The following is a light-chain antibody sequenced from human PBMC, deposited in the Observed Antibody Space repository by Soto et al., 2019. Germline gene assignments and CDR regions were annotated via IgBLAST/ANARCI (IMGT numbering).Light chain of an antibody. CDR1: QSVRTF. CDR2: DAS. J-gene: IGKJ5*01. Sequence: EIVLTQSPGTLSLSPGERPTLSCGASQSVRTFLVWYQQKPGQATRLIIFDASNRATGIPARFSGSGSGTDFTLTISSLEPEDFAVYYCQHRSNWPPITFGQGTRLEIK. V-gene: IGKV3-11*01. CDR3: QHRSNWPPIT.